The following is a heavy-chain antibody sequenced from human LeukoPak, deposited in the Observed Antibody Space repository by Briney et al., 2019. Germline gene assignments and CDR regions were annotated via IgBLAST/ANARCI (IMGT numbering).Heavy chain of an antibody. CDR2: IYYSGST. V-gene: IGHV4-34*01. J-gene: IGHJ4*02. D-gene: IGHD3-3*01. CDR3: ARRPYYDFWSGYYTGIVDY. CDR1: GGSFSGYY. Sequence: PSETLSLTCAVYGGSFSGYYWSWIRQPPGKGLEWIGSIYYSGSTYYNPSLKSRVTISVDTSKNQFSLKLSSVTAADTAVYYCARRPYYDFWSGYYTGIVDYWGQGTLVTVSS.